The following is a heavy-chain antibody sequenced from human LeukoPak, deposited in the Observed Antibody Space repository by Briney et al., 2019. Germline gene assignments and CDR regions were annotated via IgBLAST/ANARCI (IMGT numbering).Heavy chain of an antibody. J-gene: IGHJ6*03. CDR3: ARQAHIAAAGTGNYYYYMDV. V-gene: IGHV5-51*01. Sequence: GESLKISCKGSGYRFTSYWIGWVRQMPGKGLEWMGIIYPGDSDTRYSPSFQGQVTISADKSINTACLQWSSLKASDTAMYYCARQAHIAAAGTGNYYYYMDVWGKGTTVTVSS. CDR2: IYPGDSDT. CDR1: GYRFTSYW. D-gene: IGHD6-13*01.